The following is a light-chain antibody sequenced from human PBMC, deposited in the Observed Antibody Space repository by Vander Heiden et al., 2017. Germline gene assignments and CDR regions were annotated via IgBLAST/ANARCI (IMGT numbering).Light chain of an antibody. CDR1: SSDVGGYNY. V-gene: IGLV2-14*01. CDR3: SSYTSSSTPL. CDR2: DVS. Sequence: SALSQPASVSGSPGQSITISCTGTSSDVGGYNYVSWYQQHPGKAPKLMIYDVSTRPSGVSNRFSGSKSGNTASLTISGLQAEDEADYYCSSYTSSSTPLFGGGTKLTVL. J-gene: IGLJ2*01.